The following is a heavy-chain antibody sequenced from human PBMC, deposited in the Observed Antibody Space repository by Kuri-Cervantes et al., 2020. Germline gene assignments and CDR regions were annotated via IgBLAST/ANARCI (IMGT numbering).Heavy chain of an antibody. J-gene: IGHJ4*02. D-gene: IGHD3-10*01. CDR1: GFTFSSYS. CDR3: ARVVGRITMVRGVLPYYFDY. CDR2: ISSSGSTI. Sequence: GGSLRLSCAASGFTFSSYSMNWVHQAPGKGLEWVSYISSSGSTIYYADSVKGRFTISRDNAKNSLYLQMNSLRAEDTAVYYCARVVGRITMVRGVLPYYFDYWGQGTLVTVSS. V-gene: IGHV3-48*04.